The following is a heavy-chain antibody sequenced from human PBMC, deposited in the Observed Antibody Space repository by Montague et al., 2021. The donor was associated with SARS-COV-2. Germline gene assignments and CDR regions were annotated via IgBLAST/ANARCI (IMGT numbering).Heavy chain of an antibody. CDR3: VRYSGWFYFDF. V-gene: IGHV6-1*01. Sequence: CAISGDSVASNSVAWGWNRQSPSRDLELLGRTYYRSKWYSDYAPSVRGRLTVNPDASKNEFSLELNYVTPEDTAVYYCVRYSGWFYFDFWGQGTLVTVSS. CDR2: TYYRSKWYS. D-gene: IGHD6-19*01. J-gene: IGHJ4*02. CDR1: GDSVASNSVA.